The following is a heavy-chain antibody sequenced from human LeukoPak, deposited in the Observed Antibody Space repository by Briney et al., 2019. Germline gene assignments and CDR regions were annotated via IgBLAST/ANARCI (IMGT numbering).Heavy chain of an antibody. CDR3: ARLRIQLWLTYFDY. J-gene: IGHJ4*02. CDR2: IIPIFGTA. V-gene: IGHV1-69*13. CDR1: GGTFSSYA. D-gene: IGHD5-18*01. Sequence: ASVKVSCKASGGTFSSYAISWVRQAPGQGLEWMGGIIPIFGTANYAQKFQGRVTITADESTSTAYMELSSLRSEGTAVYYCARLRIQLWLTYFDYWGQGTLVTVSS.